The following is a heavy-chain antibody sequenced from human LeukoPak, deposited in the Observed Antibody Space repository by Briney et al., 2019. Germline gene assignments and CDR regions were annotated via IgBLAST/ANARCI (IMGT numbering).Heavy chain of an antibody. D-gene: IGHD4-11*01. CDR1: GFTFSSYA. V-gene: IGHV3-23*01. Sequence: GGSLRLSCAASGFTFSSYAMSWVRQAPGKGLEWVSAISGSGGSTYYADSVKGRFTISRDNSKNTLYLQMNSLRAEDTAVYYCARGLQSSDYYYYGMDVWGQGTTVTVSS. CDR3: ARGLQSSDYYYYGMDV. J-gene: IGHJ6*02. CDR2: ISGSGGST.